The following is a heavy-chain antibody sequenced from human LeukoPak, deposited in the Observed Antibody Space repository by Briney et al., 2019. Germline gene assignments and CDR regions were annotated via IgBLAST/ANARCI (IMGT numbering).Heavy chain of an antibody. J-gene: IGHJ4*02. D-gene: IGHD2-21*02. Sequence: PGRSLRLSCAASGLTFNNYGLHWVRQAPGKGLEWVTLISHDGNSEYYADSVKGRFATSRDDSKNTLYLQMNSLRAEDTAVYYCAKDPSLRVTLPVWGQGTLVTVSS. CDR3: AKDPSLRVTLPV. CDR1: GLTFNNYG. CDR2: ISHDGNSE. V-gene: IGHV3-30*18.